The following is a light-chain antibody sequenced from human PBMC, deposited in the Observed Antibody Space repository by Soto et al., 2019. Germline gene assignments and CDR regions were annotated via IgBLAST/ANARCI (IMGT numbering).Light chain of an antibody. CDR2: AEY. CDR3: RHLRT. J-gene: IGKJ1*01. Sequence: EIVLTQSPGTLSLSPGQRVTLSCRASQSITNDYFAWYPQKPGQPPRLLMYAEYYRAAAVPDRFIGGGSGAEFTRAISRLEPEDFAIYYCRHLRTLGQGTTVEFK. V-gene: IGKV3-20*01. CDR1: QSITNDY.